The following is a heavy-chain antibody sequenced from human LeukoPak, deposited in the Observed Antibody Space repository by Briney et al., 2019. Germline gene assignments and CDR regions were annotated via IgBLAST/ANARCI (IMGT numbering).Heavy chain of an antibody. CDR2: ISGSGGST. D-gene: IGHD5-12*01. J-gene: IGHJ4*02. Sequence: PGGSLRLSCAASGFTFSSYGMSWVRQAPGKGLEWVLAISGSGGSTYYADSVKGRFTISRDNSKNTLYLQMNSLRAEDTAVYYCAKDRGYGGPLDYWGQGTLVTVSS. CDR3: AKDRGYGGPLDY. V-gene: IGHV3-23*01. CDR1: GFTFSSYG.